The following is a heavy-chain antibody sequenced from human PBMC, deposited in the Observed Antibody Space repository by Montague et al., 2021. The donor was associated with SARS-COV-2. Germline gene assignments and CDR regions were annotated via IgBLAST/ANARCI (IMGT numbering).Heavy chain of an antibody. CDR2: IYTSGST. Sequence: TLSLTCTVSGGSISSGSYYWSWIRQPAGKGLEWIGRIYTSGSTNYNPSLKSRVTISIDKSKNQFSLKLSSVTAADTAVYYCAREFRTYGYGGQYWYFDLWGRGTLATVSS. J-gene: IGHJ2*01. CDR1: GGSISSGSYY. D-gene: IGHD3-10*01. CDR3: AREFRTYGYGGQYWYFDL. V-gene: IGHV4-61*02.